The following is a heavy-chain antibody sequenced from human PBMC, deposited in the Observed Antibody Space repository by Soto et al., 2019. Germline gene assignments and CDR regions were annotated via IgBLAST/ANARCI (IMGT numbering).Heavy chain of an antibody. V-gene: IGHV1-2*04. CDR2: INPNSGGT. Sequence: VSVKVSCKASGYTFTGYYMHLVRQAPGQGLEWMGWINPNSGGTNYAQKFQGWVTMTRDTSISTAYMELSRLRSDDTAVYYCARDPLSTYCSSTSCSSYYYYGMDVWGQGTTVTVSS. CDR1: GYTFTGYY. J-gene: IGHJ6*02. D-gene: IGHD2-2*01. CDR3: ARDPLSTYCSSTSCSSYYYYGMDV.